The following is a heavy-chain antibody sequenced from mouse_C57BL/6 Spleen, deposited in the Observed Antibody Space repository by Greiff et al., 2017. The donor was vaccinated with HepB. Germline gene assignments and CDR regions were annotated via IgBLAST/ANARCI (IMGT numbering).Heavy chain of an antibody. D-gene: IGHD3-2*02. V-gene: IGHV5-12*01. J-gene: IGHJ3*01. Sequence: DVQLVESGGGLVQPGGSLKLSCAASGFTFSDYYMYWVRQTPEKRLEWVAYISNGGGSTYYPDTVKGRFTISRDNAKNTLYLQMSRLKSEDTAMYYCARHETAQATFAYWGQGTLVTVSA. CDR1: GFTFSDYY. CDR2: ISNGGGST. CDR3: ARHETAQATFAY.